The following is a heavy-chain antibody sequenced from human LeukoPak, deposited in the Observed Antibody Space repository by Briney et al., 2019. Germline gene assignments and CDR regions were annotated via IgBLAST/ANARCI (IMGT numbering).Heavy chain of an antibody. J-gene: IGHJ5*02. CDR3: AQQTRFGGPIGR. CDR1: GFTFSNYA. CDR2: ISGSGDRT. Sequence: GGSLRLSCAASGFTFSNYAMSWVRQAPGKGLEWISAISGSGDRTYYADSVKGRFTISRDNSKNTLYVQMSNLRPEDTAVYYCAQQTRFGGPIGRWGQGTLVTVSS. V-gene: IGHV3-23*01. D-gene: IGHD3-10*01.